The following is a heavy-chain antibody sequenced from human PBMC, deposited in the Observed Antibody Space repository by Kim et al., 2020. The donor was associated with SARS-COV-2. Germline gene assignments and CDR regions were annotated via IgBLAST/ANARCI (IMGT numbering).Heavy chain of an antibody. V-gene: IGHV4-39*07. J-gene: IGHJ2*01. Sequence: SETLSLTCTVSGGSINSSSYYWGWIRQPPGKGLEWIGSIYYSGSTYYNPSLKSRVTISVDTSKNQFSLKLSSVTAADTAVYYCARDPEYWYFDLWGRGTLVTVSS. CDR1: GGSINSSSYY. CDR3: ARDPEYWYFDL. CDR2: IYYSGST.